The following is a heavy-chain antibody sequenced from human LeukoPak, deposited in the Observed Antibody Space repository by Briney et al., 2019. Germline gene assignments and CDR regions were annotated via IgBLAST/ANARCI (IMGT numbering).Heavy chain of an antibody. CDR2: INPNTGGT. CDR1: GYTFTGYY. D-gene: IGHD3-22*01. V-gene: IGHV1-2*02. J-gene: IGHJ4*02. CDR3: ARAPMIVVVFPPRLDF. Sequence: ASVEVSCKTSGYTFTGYYMHWVRQAPGQGLEWMGWINPNTGGTNYAQKFQGRVTMTSDTSISTAYMELSSLRSDDTAVYYCARAPMIVVVFPPRLDFWGQGTLVTVSS.